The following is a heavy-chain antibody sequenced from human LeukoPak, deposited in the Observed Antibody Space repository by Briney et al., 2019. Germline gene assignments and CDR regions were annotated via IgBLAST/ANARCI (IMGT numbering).Heavy chain of an antibody. Sequence: GGSLRLSCAASGFTFSSYNMNWVRQAPGKGLEWVSFIRSSGTSIYYADSVKGRFTISRDNSKNTLYLQMNSLRAEDTAVYYCASHGDYVDYWGQGTLVTVSS. J-gene: IGHJ4*02. V-gene: IGHV3-21*01. CDR3: ASHGDYVDY. D-gene: IGHD4-17*01. CDR2: IRSSGTSI. CDR1: GFTFSSYN.